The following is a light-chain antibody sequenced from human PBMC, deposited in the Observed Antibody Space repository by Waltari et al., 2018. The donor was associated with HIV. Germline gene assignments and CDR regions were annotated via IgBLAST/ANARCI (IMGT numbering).Light chain of an antibody. CDR1: QLGDKY. V-gene: IGLV3-1*01. J-gene: IGLJ1*01. Sequence: SYELTQPPSVSVSPGQTASITCSGDQLGDKYACWYQQKPGQSPVLVIYQDSKRPSGIPERFSGSNSGNTATLTISGTQAMDEADYYCQAWDSSTYYVFGTGTKVTVL. CDR2: QDS. CDR3: QAWDSSTYYV.